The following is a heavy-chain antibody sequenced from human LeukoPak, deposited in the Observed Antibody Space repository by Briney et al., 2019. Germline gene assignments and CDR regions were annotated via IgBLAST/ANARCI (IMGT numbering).Heavy chain of an antibody. CDR2: IYYSGST. V-gene: IGHV4-39*01. CDR1: GGSISSSSYY. J-gene: IGHJ4*02. Sequence: SETLSLTCTVSGGSISSSSYYWGWIRQPPGKGLEWIGSIYYSGSTYYNPSLKSRVTISVDTSKNQFSLKLSSVTAADTAVYYCAIGIADYYFDYWGQGTLVTVSP. CDR3: AIGIADYYFDY. D-gene: IGHD6-13*01.